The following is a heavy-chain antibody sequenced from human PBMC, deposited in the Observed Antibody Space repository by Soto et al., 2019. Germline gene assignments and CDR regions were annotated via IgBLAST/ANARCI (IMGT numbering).Heavy chain of an antibody. J-gene: IGHJ4*02. Sequence: PWGSLRLSCAASGFTFITYALILFRHSPFKWLEWVSAISANGQGIYYADSVRGRFTISRDNSKNTIFLHMDSLRAEDTAVYYCAKDRNYPRDQFHYWGQGTLVT. V-gene: IGHV3-23*01. D-gene: IGHD1-7*01. CDR1: GFTFITYA. CDR2: ISANGQGI. CDR3: AKDRNYPRDQFHY.